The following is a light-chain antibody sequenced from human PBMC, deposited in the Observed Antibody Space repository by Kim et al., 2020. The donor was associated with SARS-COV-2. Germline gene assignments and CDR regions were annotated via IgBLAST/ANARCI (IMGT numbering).Light chain of an antibody. J-gene: IGKJ1*01. Sequence: EIVLTQSPGTLSLSPGARATLSCRASQTISSSYLAWYQQKPGQAPRLLIYGASSRATGIPDRFSGSGSGTDFTLTISRLESEDFAMYYCQQYGSSPRTFGQGTKVEIK. V-gene: IGKV3-20*01. CDR2: GAS. CDR3: QQYGSSPRT. CDR1: QTISSSY.